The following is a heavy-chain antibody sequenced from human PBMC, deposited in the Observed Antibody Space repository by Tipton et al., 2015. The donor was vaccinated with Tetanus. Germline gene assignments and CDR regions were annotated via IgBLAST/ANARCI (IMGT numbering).Heavy chain of an antibody. V-gene: IGHV4-59*08. J-gene: IGHJ3*02. CDR2: IYYSGST. D-gene: IGHD3-16*01. CDR3: ARTWGVWVTSIDAFDI. Sequence: TLSLTCTVSGGSISSYYWSWIRQPPGKGLEWIGYIYYSGSTNYNPSLKSRATISVDTSKNQFSLKLSSVTAADTAVYYCARTWGVWVTSIDAFDIWGQGTKVAVSS. CDR1: GGSISSYY.